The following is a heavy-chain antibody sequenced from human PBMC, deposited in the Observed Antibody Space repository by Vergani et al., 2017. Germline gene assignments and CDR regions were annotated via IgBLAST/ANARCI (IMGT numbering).Heavy chain of an antibody. J-gene: IGHJ4*02. Sequence: QVQLQESGPGLVKPSETLSLTCTVSGDSVISTDYHWGWIRQPPGKGLEWIGIMDYSGSTSYNPSLESRISISFATPKNQFSLRLTSVTAADTAVYYCASKRGACRAAYCHSYDFWGPGTLVGVSS. D-gene: IGHD2-15*01. CDR3: ASKRGACRAAYCHSYDF. CDR1: GDSVISTDYH. CDR2: MDYSGST. V-gene: IGHV4-39*01.